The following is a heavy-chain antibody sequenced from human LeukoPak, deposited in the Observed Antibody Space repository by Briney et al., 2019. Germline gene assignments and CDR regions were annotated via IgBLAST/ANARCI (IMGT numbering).Heavy chain of an antibody. D-gene: IGHD3-10*01. CDR2: IKQDGSEK. J-gene: IGHJ4*02. V-gene: IGHV3-7*03. CDR1: GFTFSSYW. CDR3: ARGSYYYGSGSYYESYYFDY. Sequence: PGGSLRLSCAASGFTFSSYWMSWVRQAPGKGLEWVANIKQDGSEKYYVDSVKGRFTISRDNAKNSLYLQRNSLRAEDTAVYYCARGSYYYGSGSYYESYYFDYWGQGTLVTVSS.